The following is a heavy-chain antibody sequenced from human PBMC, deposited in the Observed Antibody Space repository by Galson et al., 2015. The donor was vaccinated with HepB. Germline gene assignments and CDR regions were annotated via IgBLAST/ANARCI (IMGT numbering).Heavy chain of an antibody. CDR1: GYSFPSYW. D-gene: IGHD3-22*01. CDR2: IYPGHSDL. V-gene: IGHV5-51*03. Sequence: QSGAEVKKPGESLKISCQGSGYSFPSYWIGWVRQMPGKGLEWMAIIYPGHSDLRYSQSFQGQVTISADKSISTTYLQWSSLKASDTAIYYCARTYYYDGSGPPRGYYYYMDVWGQGTTVTVSS. CDR3: ARTYYYDGSGPPRGYYYYMDV. J-gene: IGHJ6*03.